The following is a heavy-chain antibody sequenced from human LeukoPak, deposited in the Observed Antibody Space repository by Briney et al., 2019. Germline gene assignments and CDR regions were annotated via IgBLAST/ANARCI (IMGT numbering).Heavy chain of an antibody. CDR2: IYHSGST. D-gene: IGHD5-24*01. CDR3: ARDVRDGYNFVGFSFDY. Sequence: SETLSLTCAVSGGSISSSNWWSWVRQPPGKGLEWIGEIYHSGSTNYNPSLKSRVTISVDKSKNQFSLKLSSVTAADTAVYYCARDVRDGYNFVGFSFDYWGQGTLVTVSS. V-gene: IGHV4-4*02. CDR1: GGSISSSNW. J-gene: IGHJ4*02.